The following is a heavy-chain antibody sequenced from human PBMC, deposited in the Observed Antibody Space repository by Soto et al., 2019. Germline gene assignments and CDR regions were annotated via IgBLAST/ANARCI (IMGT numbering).Heavy chain of an antibody. CDR1: GFKFGDHY. Sequence: QVQLVESGGGLVEPGGSLRLSCAASGFKFGDHYMTWIRQAPGKGLEWVSKISGDGSTQYYADSVRGRFTVSRDNAKNSLSLQMNSLRAEDTALYYWAGDRFYYASGFWGQGTLVTVSS. D-gene: IGHD3-16*01. J-gene: IGHJ4*02. V-gene: IGHV3-11*01. CDR2: ISGDGSTQ. CDR3: AGDRFYYASGF.